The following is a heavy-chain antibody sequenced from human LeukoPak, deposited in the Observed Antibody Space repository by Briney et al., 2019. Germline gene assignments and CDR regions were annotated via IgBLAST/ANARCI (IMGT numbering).Heavy chain of an antibody. CDR1: GYTFTGCY. D-gene: IGHD1-7*01. CDR3: ARDLTGTTSWDLDY. V-gene: IGHV1-2*02. J-gene: IGHJ4*02. Sequence: ASVKVSCKPSGYTFTGCYMHWVRQAPGQGLEWMGWINPNSGGTNYAQKFQGRVTMTRDTSISTAYMELSRLRSDDTAVYYCARDLTGTTSWDLDYWGQGTLVTVSS. CDR2: INPNSGGT.